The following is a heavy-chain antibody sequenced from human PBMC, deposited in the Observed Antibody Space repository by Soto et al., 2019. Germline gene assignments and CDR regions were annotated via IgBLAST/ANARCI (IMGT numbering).Heavy chain of an antibody. J-gene: IGHJ3*01. D-gene: IGHD6-19*01. Sequence: EVQLVESGGGLVQPGGSLRLSCAASGFTFSSYSMNWVRQAPGKGLEWVSYISSGSSTIYYADSVKGRFTISRDNAKNSLYLQMNSLRAEDTAFYYCAKTYSSGSGAFDVWGQGTMVTVSS. CDR3: AKTYSSGSGAFDV. V-gene: IGHV3-48*01. CDR2: ISSGSSTI. CDR1: GFTFSSYS.